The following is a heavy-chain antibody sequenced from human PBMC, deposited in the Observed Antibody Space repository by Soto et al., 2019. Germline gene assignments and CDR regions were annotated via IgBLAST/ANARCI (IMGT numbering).Heavy chain of an antibody. CDR3: AKSPHYDYVWGSYRYTMNFDY. Sequence: GGSLRLSCAASGFTFGSYAMSWVRQAPGKGLEWVSAISGSGGSTYYADSVKGRFTISRDNSKNTLYLQMNSLRAEDTAVYYCAKSPHYDYVWGSYRYTMNFDYWGQGTLVTVSS. CDR2: ISGSGGST. J-gene: IGHJ4*02. D-gene: IGHD3-16*02. CDR1: GFTFGSYA. V-gene: IGHV3-23*01.